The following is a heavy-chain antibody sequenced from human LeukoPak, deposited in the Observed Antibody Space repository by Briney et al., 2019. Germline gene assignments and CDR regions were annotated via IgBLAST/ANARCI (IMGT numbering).Heavy chain of an antibody. V-gene: IGHV3-74*01. CDR3: TRVLAGRSGLMDV. CDR1: GFTFSSYW. D-gene: IGHD2-8*02. CDR2: INSDGRST. Sequence: PGGSLRLSCAASGFTFSSYWMHWVRQPPGKGLVWVSRINSDGRSTSYADSVMGRFTVSRDSAKSEVYLQMNSLRDEDAAVYYCTRVLAGRSGLMDVWGRGTTVTVSS. J-gene: IGHJ6*02.